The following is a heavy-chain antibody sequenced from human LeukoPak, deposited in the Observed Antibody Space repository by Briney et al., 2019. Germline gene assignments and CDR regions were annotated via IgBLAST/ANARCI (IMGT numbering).Heavy chain of an antibody. D-gene: IGHD5-24*01. CDR2: MNPNTGAT. CDR3: ARGGDGYNLMSYGMDV. J-gene: IGHJ6*02. V-gene: IGHV1-8*01. Sequence: ASVNVSCKASGYTFTSYDINWVRQATGQGLEWMGWMNPNTGATGYAQGFQGRVTLTRNTFISAAYMELNSLTSDDTAVYYCARGGDGYNLMSYGMDVWGQGTTVTVSS. CDR1: GYTFTSYD.